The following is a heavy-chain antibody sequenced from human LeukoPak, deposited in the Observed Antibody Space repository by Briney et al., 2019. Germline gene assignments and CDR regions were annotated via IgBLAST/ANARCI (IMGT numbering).Heavy chain of an antibody. J-gene: IGHJ4*02. CDR2: ISSDGSIT. CDR3: ARDHGGSYYFFDY. V-gene: IGHV3-30*04. D-gene: IGHD1-26*01. CDR1: GFTFSSDS. Sequence: GGSLRLSCAASGFTFSSDSMHWVRQPPGKGLEWVAVISSDGSITYYADSVRGRFTISRDNAKNSLYLQMNSLRAEDTAVYYCARDHGGSYYFFDYWGQGTLVTVSS.